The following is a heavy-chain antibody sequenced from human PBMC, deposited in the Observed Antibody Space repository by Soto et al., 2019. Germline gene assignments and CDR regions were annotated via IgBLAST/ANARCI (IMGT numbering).Heavy chain of an antibody. J-gene: IGHJ5*02. Sequence: SVKVSCKASGGTFSSYAISWVRQAPGQGLEWMGGIIPIFGTANYAQKFQGRVTITADKSTSTAYMELSSLRSEDTAVYYCARAALRFLGWYNWFDPWGQGTLVTVSS. CDR2: IIPIFGTA. CDR3: ARAALRFLGWYNWFDP. V-gene: IGHV1-69*06. CDR1: GGTFSSYA. D-gene: IGHD3-3*01.